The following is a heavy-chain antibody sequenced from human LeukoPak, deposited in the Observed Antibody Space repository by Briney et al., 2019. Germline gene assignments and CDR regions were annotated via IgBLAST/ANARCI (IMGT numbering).Heavy chain of an antibody. CDR2: ITSSSVYK. D-gene: IGHD3-22*01. Sequence: GGSLRLSCPPCRFTFRQYIMIELRQAPGKGLEWVSCITSSSVYKYYVDSVRGRFTISRDNAKNSLYLQMNSLLAEDTPVYYCAGFASSGYINYWGQGTLVTVSS. CDR3: AGFASSGYINY. J-gene: IGHJ4*02. CDR1: RFTFRQYI. V-gene: IGHV3-21*01.